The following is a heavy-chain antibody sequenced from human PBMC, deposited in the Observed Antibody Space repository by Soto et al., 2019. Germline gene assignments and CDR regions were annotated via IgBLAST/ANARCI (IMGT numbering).Heavy chain of an antibody. CDR2: ISYDGSIE. Sequence: GGSLRFSCAASGFTFKNYAMHWVRQAPGKGLEWVAVISYDGSIEFYADSVRGRFTISRDNSRNSLFLQMNSLRAGDTAVYYCVKDGGYCSSSTCYSPRNHYFDSWGQGTLVTVSS. CDR3: VKDGGYCSSSTCYSPRNHYFDS. CDR1: GFTFKNYA. J-gene: IGHJ4*02. D-gene: IGHD2-2*01. V-gene: IGHV3-30-3*02.